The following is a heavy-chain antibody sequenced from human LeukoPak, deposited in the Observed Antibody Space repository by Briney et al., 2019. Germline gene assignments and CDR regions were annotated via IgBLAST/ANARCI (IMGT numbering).Heavy chain of an antibody. CDR2: FSWDGGST. Sequence: PGGSLTLPCAASGFIFDDFAMHWVRQGPEKGLDCVCVFSWDGGSTYYVDCVKGRITISRDNSKNSLYLQMNSLTTEDTALYYYTVDMGPPDTLLYQVLWNIDYWGQGTLVTVSS. D-gene: IGHD2-2*01. CDR3: TVDMGPPDTLLYQVLWNIDY. CDR1: GFIFDDFA. V-gene: IGHV3-43D*03. J-gene: IGHJ4*02.